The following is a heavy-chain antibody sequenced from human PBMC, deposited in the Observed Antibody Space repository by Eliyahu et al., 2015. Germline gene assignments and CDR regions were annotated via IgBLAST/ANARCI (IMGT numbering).Heavy chain of an antibody. CDR2: IYYSGST. D-gene: IGHD6-19*01. CDR1: GGSISSYY. Sequence: QVQLQESXPGLVKPSETLSXXXTVSGGSISSYYXSWIRQPPGKGLEWIGYIYYSGSTNYNPXLKXRVTISVDTSKNQXSLKLSSVTAADTAVYYCARGFRGWYVDYWGQGTLVTVSS. CDR3: ARGFRGWYVDY. V-gene: IGHV4-59*01. J-gene: IGHJ4*02.